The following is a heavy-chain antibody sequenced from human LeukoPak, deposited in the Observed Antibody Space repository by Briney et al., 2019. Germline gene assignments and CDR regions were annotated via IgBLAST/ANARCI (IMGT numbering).Heavy chain of an antibody. J-gene: IGHJ4*02. CDR2: IYYSGST. D-gene: IGHD3-22*01. Sequence: PSETLSPTCTVSGGSISSSSYYWSWIRQHPGKGLEWIGYIYYSGSTYYNPSLKSRVTISVDTSKNQFSLKLSSVTAADTAVYYCARGSYYYDSSGSLHPFDYWGQGTLVTVSS. V-gene: IGHV4-31*03. CDR3: ARGSYYYDSSGSLHPFDY. CDR1: GGSISSSSYY.